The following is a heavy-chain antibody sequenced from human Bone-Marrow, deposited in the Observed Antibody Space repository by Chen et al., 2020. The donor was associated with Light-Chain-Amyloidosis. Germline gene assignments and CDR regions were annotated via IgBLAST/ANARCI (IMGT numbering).Heavy chain of an antibody. Sequence: SWGGSGYTFPNYWIGWVRQMPGKGLEWMGVIYPDDSDARYSPSFEGQVTISADKSITTAYLQWRSLKASDTATYYCARRRDGYNFDYWGQGTLVTVSS. CDR1: GYTFPNYW. CDR2: IYPDDSDA. D-gene: IGHD5-12*01. CDR3: ARRRDGYNFDY. J-gene: IGHJ4*02. V-gene: IGHV5-51*01.